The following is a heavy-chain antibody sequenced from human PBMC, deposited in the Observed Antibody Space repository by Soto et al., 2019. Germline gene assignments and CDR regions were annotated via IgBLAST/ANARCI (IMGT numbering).Heavy chain of an antibody. J-gene: IGHJ6*02. CDR1: GYSFTSYW. Sequence: PGESLKISCKGSGYSFTSYWIGWVRQMPGKGLEWMGIIYPGDSDTRYSPSFQGQVTISADKSISTAYLQWSSLKASDTAMYYCARQRLLLGYCSGGSCYSDYYYGMDVWGQGTTVTVSS. D-gene: IGHD2-15*01. V-gene: IGHV5-51*01. CDR3: ARQRLLLGYCSGGSCYSDYYYGMDV. CDR2: IYPGDSDT.